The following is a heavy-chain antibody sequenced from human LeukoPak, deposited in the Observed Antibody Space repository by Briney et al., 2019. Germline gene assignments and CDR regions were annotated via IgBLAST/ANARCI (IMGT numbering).Heavy chain of an antibody. D-gene: IGHD2-2*01. Sequence: ASVKVSCKASGYTFTSYGISWVRQAPGQGLEWMGGIIPTFGTANYAQKFQGRVTITTDESTSTAYMELSSLRSEDTAVYYCASSGDVVVPAAMRDWGQGTLVTVSS. CDR3: ASSGDVVVPAAMRD. J-gene: IGHJ4*02. V-gene: IGHV1-69*05. CDR1: GYTFTSYG. CDR2: IIPTFGTA.